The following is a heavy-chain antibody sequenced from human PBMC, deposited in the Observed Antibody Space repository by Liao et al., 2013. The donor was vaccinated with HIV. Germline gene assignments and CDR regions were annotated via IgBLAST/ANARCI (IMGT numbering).Heavy chain of an antibody. Sequence: QVQLQQWGAGLLKPSETLSLTCAVSGGSFSGYHWTWIRQAPGKGLECIGEITHSGRTDYNPSLKSRVTMSVDTSKNQFSLKLSSVTAADTAVYYCASGGAVRGVMRSLRFDDWGPGTLVTVSS. V-gene: IGHV4-34*01. CDR3: ASGGAVRGVMRSLRFDD. J-gene: IGHJ4*02. CDR2: ITHSGRT. CDR1: GGSFSGYH. D-gene: IGHD3-10*01.